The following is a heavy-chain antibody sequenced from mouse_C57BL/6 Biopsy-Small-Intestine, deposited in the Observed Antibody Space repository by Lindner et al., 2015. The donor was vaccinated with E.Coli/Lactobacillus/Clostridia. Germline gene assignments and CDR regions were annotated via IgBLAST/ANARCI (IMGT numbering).Heavy chain of an antibody. Sequence: SVKVSCKTSGYTFTIYALHWVRQAPGQRLEWMGWIHPGDGSTKYSQKFQGRVTITRDTSASTAYMELNSLTSEDTAVYYCAKDLTGTYWYFDLWGRGTLVTVSS. J-gene: IGHJ1*01. CDR3: AKDLTGTYWYFDL. CDR1: GYTFTIYA. CDR2: IHPGDGST. V-gene: IGHV1-85*01. D-gene: IGHD4-1*01.